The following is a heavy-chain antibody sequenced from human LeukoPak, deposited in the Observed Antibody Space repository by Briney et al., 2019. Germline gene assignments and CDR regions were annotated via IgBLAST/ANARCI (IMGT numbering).Heavy chain of an antibody. Sequence: SETLSLTCAVYSGSFSGYYWSWIRQPPGKGLEWIGEINHSGSTYYNPSLKSRVTISVDTSKNQFSLKLSSVTAADTAVYYCMSYTSFDWLSRVYWGQGTLVTVSS. D-gene: IGHD3-9*01. V-gene: IGHV4-34*01. CDR3: MSYTSFDWLSRVY. CDR2: INHSGST. CDR1: SGSFSGYY. J-gene: IGHJ4*02.